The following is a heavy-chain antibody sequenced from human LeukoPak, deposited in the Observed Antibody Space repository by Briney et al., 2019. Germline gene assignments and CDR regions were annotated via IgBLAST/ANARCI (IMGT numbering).Heavy chain of an antibody. Sequence: PSETLSLTCAVYGGSFSGYYWSWIRQPPGKGLEWIGYIYNSGSTNYNPSLKSRVTISVDTSKNQFSLKLSSVTAADTAVYYCAKADYDSEFDYWGQGTLVTVSS. CDR1: GGSFSGYY. D-gene: IGHD3-22*01. CDR3: AKADYDSEFDY. CDR2: IYNSGST. J-gene: IGHJ4*02. V-gene: IGHV4-59*01.